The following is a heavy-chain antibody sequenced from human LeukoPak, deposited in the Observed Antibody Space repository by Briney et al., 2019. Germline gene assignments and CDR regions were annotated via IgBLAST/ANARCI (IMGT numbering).Heavy chain of an antibody. CDR1: GFTFSSYS. D-gene: IGHD3-10*01. V-gene: IGHV3-21*01. Sequence: ETGGSLRLSCAASGFTFSSYSMNWVRQAPGKGLEWVSSISSSSSSIYYADSVKGRFTISRDNAKNSLYLQMNSLRAEDTAVYYCARDLYYYGSGSSDYWGQGTLVTVSS. CDR3: ARDLYYYGSGSSDY. CDR2: ISSSSSSI. J-gene: IGHJ4*02.